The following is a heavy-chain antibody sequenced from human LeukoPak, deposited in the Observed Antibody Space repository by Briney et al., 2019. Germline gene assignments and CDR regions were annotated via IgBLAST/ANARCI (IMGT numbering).Heavy chain of an antibody. D-gene: IGHD6-13*01. CDR3: AKDLVNSSRWDRYYTMDV. J-gene: IGHJ6*02. V-gene: IGHV3-30*18. Sequence: GGSLRLSCAAYGFTFSSYRLNWVRQAPGKGLEWVAVISNNGSNKYYADSVRGRFTISRDNSKNTLYLQMNSIRAEDTAVYYCAKDLVNSSRWDRYYTMDVWGQGTTVTVSS. CDR1: GFTFSSYR. CDR2: ISNNGSNK.